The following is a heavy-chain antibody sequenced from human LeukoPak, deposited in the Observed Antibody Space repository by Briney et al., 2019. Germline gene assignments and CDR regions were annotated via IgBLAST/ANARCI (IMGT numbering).Heavy chain of an antibody. Sequence: QSGGSLRLSCAASGFTFSSYAMSWVRQAPGKGLEWVSGISWNSNSIGYADSVKGRFTISRDNAKNSLYLEMNSLRAEDTALYYCAKSRDCDSTSCYRYFDYWGQGTLVTVSS. CDR1: GFTFSSYA. J-gene: IGHJ4*02. CDR2: ISWNSNSI. D-gene: IGHD2-2*02. V-gene: IGHV3-9*01. CDR3: AKSRDCDSTSCYRYFDY.